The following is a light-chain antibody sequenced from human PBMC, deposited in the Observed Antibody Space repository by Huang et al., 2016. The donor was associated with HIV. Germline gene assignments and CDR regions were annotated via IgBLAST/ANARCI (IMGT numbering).Light chain of an antibody. Sequence: DIQMTQSPSSLSEFIGDRVIISCRASQNISRYLNWYQQKPGKAPKLLIYAAISLQGGVPSTFSGSGSGTDFTLTITNLQPEDSATYYCQQSDRTPRTFGQGTKLEIK. CDR2: AAI. CDR3: QQSDRTPRT. CDR1: QNISRY. J-gene: IGKJ2*01. V-gene: IGKV1-39*01.